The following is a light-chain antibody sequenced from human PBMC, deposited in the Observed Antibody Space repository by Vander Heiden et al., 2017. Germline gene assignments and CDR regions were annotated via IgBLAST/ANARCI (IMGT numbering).Light chain of an antibody. J-gene: IGKJ1*01. CDR2: GAS. CDR3: QQSYTTPWT. V-gene: IGKV1-39*01. Sequence: DVQMTQSPSSLSASVGDSVTITCRASQSISRYLNWFQQKPGKAPKLLIFGASGLDNGVPSRFSGTGSGTEFTLTISSLQPEDFATYVCQQSYTTPWTFGHGTKVEIK. CDR1: QSISRY.